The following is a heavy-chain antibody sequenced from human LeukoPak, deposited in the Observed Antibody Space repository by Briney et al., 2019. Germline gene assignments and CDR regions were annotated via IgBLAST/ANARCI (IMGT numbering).Heavy chain of an antibody. V-gene: IGHV3-23*01. CDR2: IGGSGGNT. J-gene: IGHJ1*01. CDR3: TSLVVVTAIRNFQH. CDR1: GFIFSSYS. D-gene: IGHD2-21*02. Sequence: PGGSLRLSCAASGFIFSSYSMSWVRQAPGKGLEWVSAIGGSGGNTYYADTVKGRFTISRDDSKNTLYLQMNSLKTEDTAVYYCTSLVVVTAIRNFQHWGQGTLVTVSS.